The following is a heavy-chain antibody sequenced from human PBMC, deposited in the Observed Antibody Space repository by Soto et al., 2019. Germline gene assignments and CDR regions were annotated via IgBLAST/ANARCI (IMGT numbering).Heavy chain of an antibody. CDR2: INHSGST. CDR3: ARGYNWNYANYYYGMDV. J-gene: IGHJ6*02. CDR1: GGSFSGYY. Sequence: SETLSLTCAVYGGSFSGYYWSWIRQPPGKGLEWIGEINHSGSTNYNPSLKSRVTISVDTSKNQFSLKLSSVTAADTAVYYCARGYNWNYANYYYGMDVWGQGTTVTVSS. V-gene: IGHV4-34*01. D-gene: IGHD1-7*01.